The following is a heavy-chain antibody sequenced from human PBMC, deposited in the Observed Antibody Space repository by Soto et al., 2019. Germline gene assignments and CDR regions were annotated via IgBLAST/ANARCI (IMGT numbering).Heavy chain of an antibody. D-gene: IGHD5-12*01. CDR3: ARVLGRGYSGYDSLYYYYYGMDV. Sequence: SVKVSCKASGGTFSSYAISWVRQAPGQGLEWMGRIIPILGIANYAQKFQGRVTITGDTSTSTAYMELSSLRSEDTAVYYCARVLGRGYSGYDSLYYYYYGMDVWGQGTTVTVSS. CDR1: GGTFSSYA. V-gene: IGHV1-69*04. CDR2: IIPILGIA. J-gene: IGHJ6*02.